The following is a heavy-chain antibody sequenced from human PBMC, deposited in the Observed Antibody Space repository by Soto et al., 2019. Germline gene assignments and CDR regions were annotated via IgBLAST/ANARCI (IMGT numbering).Heavy chain of an antibody. D-gene: IGHD2-8*01. V-gene: IGHV3-21*01. J-gene: IGHJ4*02. CDR3: ARCCTNGVCPYACDY. CDR1: GFTFSSYS. CDR2: ISSSSSYI. Sequence: EVQLVESGGGLVKPGGSLRLSCAASGFTFSSYSMNWVRQAPGKGLEWVSSISSSSSYIYYADSVKGRFTISRDNAKNSLYLQMNSLRAEDTAVYYCARCCTNGVCPYACDYWGQGTLVTVSS.